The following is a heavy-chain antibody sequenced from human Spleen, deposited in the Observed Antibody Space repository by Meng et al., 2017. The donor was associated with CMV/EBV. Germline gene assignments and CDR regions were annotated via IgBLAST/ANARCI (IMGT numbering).Heavy chain of an antibody. J-gene: IGHJ6*02. CDR2: IIPIFGTA. Sequence: KISCKASGGTFSSYAISWVRQAPGQGLEWMGGIIPIFGTANYAQKFQGRVTITTDESTSTAYMELSSLRSEDTAVYYCARTRIEVEPDGRKIKYYNYGMDVWGQGTTVTVSS. D-gene: IGHD2-2*01. CDR3: ARTRIEVEPDGRKIKYYNYGMDV. CDR1: GGTFSSYA. V-gene: IGHV1-69*05.